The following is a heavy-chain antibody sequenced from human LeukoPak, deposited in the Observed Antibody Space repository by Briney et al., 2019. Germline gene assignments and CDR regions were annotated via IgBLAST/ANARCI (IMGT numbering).Heavy chain of an antibody. CDR2: IYWDDDK. Sequence: SGPTLVKPTQTLTLTCTFSGFSLSTSGVGVGWIRQPPGKALEWLALIYWDDDKRYSPSLKSRLTITKDTSKNQVVLTMTNMDPVDTATYYCVRWGPPVYYFDYWGQGTLVTVSS. CDR1: GFSLSTSGVG. CDR3: VRWGPPVYYFDY. J-gene: IGHJ4*02. D-gene: IGHD5-24*01. V-gene: IGHV2-5*02.